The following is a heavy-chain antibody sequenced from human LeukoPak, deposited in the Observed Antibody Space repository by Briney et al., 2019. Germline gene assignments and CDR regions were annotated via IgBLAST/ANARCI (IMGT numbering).Heavy chain of an antibody. J-gene: IGHJ4*02. V-gene: IGHV4-59*01. Sequence: PSETLSLNCTVSGGSISSYYWSWIRQPPGKGLEWIGYIYYSGSTNYNPSLKSRVTISVDTSKNQFSLKLSSVTAADTAVYYCARAYCSSTSCYFDYWGQGTLATVSS. CDR3: ARAYCSSTSCYFDY. D-gene: IGHD2-2*01. CDR2: IYYSGST. CDR1: GGSISSYY.